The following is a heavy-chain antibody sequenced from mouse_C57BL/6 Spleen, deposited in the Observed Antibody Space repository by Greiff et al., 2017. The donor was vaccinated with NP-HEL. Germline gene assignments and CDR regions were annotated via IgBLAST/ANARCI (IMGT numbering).Heavy chain of an antibody. J-gene: IGHJ4*01. D-gene: IGHD1-1*01. Sequence: EVHLVESGGGLVKPGGSLKLSCAASGFTFSDYGMHWVRQTPEKGLEWVAYISSCSSTIYYADTLKGRFTLSTDTAKNTPCLQMTSLRSKDTAMYYCARYYYGSSYDHYAMDYWGQGTSVTVSS. V-gene: IGHV5-17*01. CDR1: GFTFSDYG. CDR3: ARYYYGSSYDHYAMDY. CDR2: ISSCSSTI.